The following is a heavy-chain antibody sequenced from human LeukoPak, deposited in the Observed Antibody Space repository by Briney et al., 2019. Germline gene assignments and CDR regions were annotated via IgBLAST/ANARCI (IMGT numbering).Heavy chain of an antibody. D-gene: IGHD5-18*01. CDR2: IYHSGST. Sequence: SETLSLTCTVSGYSISSGYYWGWIRQPPGKGLEWIGSIYHSGSTYYNPSLKSRVTISVDTSKNQFSLKLSSVTAADTAVYYCARVKSYGNNWFDPWGQGTLVTVSS. J-gene: IGHJ5*02. CDR1: GYSISSGYY. V-gene: IGHV4-38-2*02. CDR3: ARVKSYGNNWFDP.